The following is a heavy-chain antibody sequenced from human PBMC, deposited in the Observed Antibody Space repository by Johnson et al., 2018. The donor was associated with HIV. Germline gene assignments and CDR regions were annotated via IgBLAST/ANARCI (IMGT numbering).Heavy chain of an antibody. CDR1: GFTFGGYG. CDR3: ARGGGWELRKLHAVEI. Sequence: MLLVESGGGVVQPGGSLRLSCAASGFTFGGYGMHWVRQAPGQGLEWVSGINWDGGSTGYADSVKGRFTISRDNAKNSLYLQMNSLRAEDTALYYCARGGGWELRKLHAVEIGGQATMITIP. D-gene: IGHD1-26*01. CDR2: INWDGGST. J-gene: IGHJ3*02. V-gene: IGHV3-20*04.